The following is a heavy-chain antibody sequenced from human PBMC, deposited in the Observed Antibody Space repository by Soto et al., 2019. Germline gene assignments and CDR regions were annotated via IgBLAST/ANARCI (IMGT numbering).Heavy chain of an antibody. V-gene: IGHV4-39*01. Sequence: PSETLSLTCTVSGGSISSSSYYWGWIRQPPGKGLEWIGSTYYSGSTYYNPSLKSRVTISVDTSKNQFSLKLSSVTAADTAAYYCARSHGPSGSYRFDYWGQGTLVTVSS. CDR1: GGSISSSSYY. CDR3: ARSHGPSGSYRFDY. CDR2: TYYSGST. J-gene: IGHJ4*02. D-gene: IGHD1-26*01.